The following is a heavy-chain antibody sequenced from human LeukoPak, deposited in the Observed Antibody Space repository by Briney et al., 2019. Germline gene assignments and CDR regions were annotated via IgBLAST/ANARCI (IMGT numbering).Heavy chain of an antibody. CDR1: GYTFTAYY. CDR2: INPNSGAS. CDR3: TRDTAMDDILTGYDYFDY. Sequence: ASVKVSCKASGYTFTAYYVHWVRQAPGQGLEWMGWINPNSGASSYAQKFQDRVTMTRDTSITTAYMELTRLRFDDTAVYYCTRDTAMDDILTGYDYFDYWGQGTVVTVSS. D-gene: IGHD3-9*01. V-gene: IGHV1-2*02. J-gene: IGHJ4*02.